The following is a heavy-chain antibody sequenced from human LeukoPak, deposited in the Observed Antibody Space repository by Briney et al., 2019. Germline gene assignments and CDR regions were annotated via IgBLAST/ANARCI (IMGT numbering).Heavy chain of an antibody. CDR3: ASEGYGVKPFGS. Sequence: GASVKVSCKVSGYTFTHHYLHWVRQAPGQGLEWMGRINPNSGETNYKYKLQGRITMTRATSISTAYLEVTRLTSDDTAVYYCASEGYGVKPFGSWGQGTPVIVSS. D-gene: IGHD2-8*01. J-gene: IGHJ5*01. CDR1: GYTFTHHY. CDR2: INPNSGET. V-gene: IGHV1-2*06.